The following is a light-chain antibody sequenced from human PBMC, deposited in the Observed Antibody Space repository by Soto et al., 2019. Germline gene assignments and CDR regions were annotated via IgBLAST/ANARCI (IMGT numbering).Light chain of an antibody. J-gene: IGLJ3*02. CDR3: SSYAGRDILM. CDR2: EVT. V-gene: IGLV2-8*01. Sequence: QSALTEPPSASGSRGQSVTISCTGTSVDINYVSWFQQHPGKAPKLIICEVTKRPSGVPDRFSGSKSGNTASLTVSGLQDDDEADYYCSSYAGRDILMFGGGTKVTVL. CDR1: SVDINY.